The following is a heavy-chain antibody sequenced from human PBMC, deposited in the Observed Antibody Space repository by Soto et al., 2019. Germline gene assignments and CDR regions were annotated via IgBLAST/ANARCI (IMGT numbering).Heavy chain of an antibody. CDR2: ISSSSSYI. V-gene: IGHV3-21*01. CDR1: GFTFSSYS. D-gene: IGHD3-10*01. Sequence: GGSLRLSCAASGFTFSSYSMNWVRQAPGKGLEWVSSISSSSSYIYYADSVKGRFTISRDNAKNSLYLQMNSLRAEDTAVYYCTRNLMVRGVITPFGPWGQGTLVTVSS. J-gene: IGHJ5*02. CDR3: TRNLMVRGVITPFGP.